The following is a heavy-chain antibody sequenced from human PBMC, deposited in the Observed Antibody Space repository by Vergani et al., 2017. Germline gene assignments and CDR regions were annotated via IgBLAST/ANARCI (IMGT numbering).Heavy chain of an antibody. D-gene: IGHD6-19*01. CDR2: ISSSSSYI. Sequence: EVQLVESGGGLVKPGGSLRLSCAASGFTFSSYSMNWVRQAPGKGLEWVSSISSSSSYIYYADSVKGRFTISRDNAKNSLYLQMISLRAEDTAVYYCARDRYSSGLYWFDPWGQGTLVTVSS. J-gene: IGHJ5*02. V-gene: IGHV3-21*01. CDR1: GFTFSSYS. CDR3: ARDRYSSGLYWFDP.